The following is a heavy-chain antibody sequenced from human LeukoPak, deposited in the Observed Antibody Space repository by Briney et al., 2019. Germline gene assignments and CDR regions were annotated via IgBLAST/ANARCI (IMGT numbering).Heavy chain of an antibody. V-gene: IGHV1-24*01. CDR3: AADFRFLEWLPHGDY. CDR1: GYTLTELS. CDR2: FDPEDGET. J-gene: IGHJ4*02. D-gene: IGHD3-3*01. Sequence: ASVKVSCKVSGYTLTELSMHWVRQAPGKGLEWMGGFDPEDGETIYAQKFQGRVTMTEDTSTDTAYMELSSLRSEDTAVYYCAADFRFLEWLPHGDYWGQGTLVTVSS.